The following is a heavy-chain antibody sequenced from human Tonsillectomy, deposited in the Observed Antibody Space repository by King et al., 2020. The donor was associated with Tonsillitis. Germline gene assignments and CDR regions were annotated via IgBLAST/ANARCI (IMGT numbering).Heavy chain of an antibody. Sequence: VQLQQWGAGLLKPSETLSLTCGVYGGSFSAYYWSWIRQPPGKGLEWIGEINHSGSTNYNPSLKSRVTISVDTSKNQVSMKLSSVTAADTAVYYCAGGAMPPYYYGMDVWGQGTTVTVSS. CDR2: INHSGST. CDR3: AGGAMPPYYYGMDV. V-gene: IGHV4-34*01. CDR1: GGSFSAYY. J-gene: IGHJ6*02. D-gene: IGHD2-2*01.